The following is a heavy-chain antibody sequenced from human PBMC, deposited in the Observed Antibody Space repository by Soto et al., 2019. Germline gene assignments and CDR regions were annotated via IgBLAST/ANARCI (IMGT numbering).Heavy chain of an antibody. Sequence: QVQLVQSGAEVKKPGASVKVSCKASGYTFTSYAMHWVRQAPGQRLEWMGWINAGNGNTKYSQKFQGRVTITRDTSASTAYMELSSLRSEDTAVYYCANSITILSPENGMDVWGQGTTVTVSS. CDR2: INAGNGNT. V-gene: IGHV1-3*01. D-gene: IGHD3-9*01. J-gene: IGHJ6*02. CDR1: GYTFTSYA. CDR3: ANSITILSPENGMDV.